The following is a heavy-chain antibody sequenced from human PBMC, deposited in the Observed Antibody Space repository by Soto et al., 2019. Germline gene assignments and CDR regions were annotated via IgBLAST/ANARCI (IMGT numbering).Heavy chain of an antibody. CDR1: GFTFSSYG. D-gene: IGHD6-19*01. CDR2: ISNDGSNE. V-gene: IGHV3-30*18. CDR3: AKEITVAGEFDY. J-gene: IGHJ4*01. Sequence: QVQLVESGGGVVQPGRSLRLSCVASGFTFSSYGIHWVRQAPGKGLEWVAVISNDGSNEYYADSVKGRFTISRDNSKNTLYLQMDSLRPEDTAVYYCAKEITVAGEFDYWGHGTLVTVSS.